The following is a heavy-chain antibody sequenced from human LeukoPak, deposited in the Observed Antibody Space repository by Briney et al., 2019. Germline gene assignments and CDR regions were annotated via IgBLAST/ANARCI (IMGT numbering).Heavy chain of an antibody. CDR3: ARGVTYYDFWSGYSHGLNYFDY. CDR2: IYYSGST. V-gene: IGHV4-30-4*08. J-gene: IGHJ4*02. CDR1: GGSISSGDYY. Sequence: SQTLSLTCTVSGGSISSGDYYWSWIRQPPGKGLGWIGYIYYSGSTYYNPSLKSRVTISVDTSKNQFSLKLSSVTAADTAVYYCARGVTYYDFWSGYSHGLNYFDYWGQGTLVTVSS. D-gene: IGHD3-3*01.